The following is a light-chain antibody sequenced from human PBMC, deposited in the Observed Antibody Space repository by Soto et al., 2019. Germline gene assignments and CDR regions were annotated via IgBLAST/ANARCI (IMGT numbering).Light chain of an antibody. CDR3: SSYTSSSTLV. CDR2: QVS. Sequence: QSVLTQPASVSGSPGQSITISCTGTSSDVGGYNYVSWFQQPPGKAPKLMIYQVSNRPSGVSSRFSGSKSGNTASLTISGLQAEDEADYYCSSYTSSSTLVFGTGTKVTVL. J-gene: IGLJ1*01. V-gene: IGLV2-14*01. CDR1: SSDVGGYNY.